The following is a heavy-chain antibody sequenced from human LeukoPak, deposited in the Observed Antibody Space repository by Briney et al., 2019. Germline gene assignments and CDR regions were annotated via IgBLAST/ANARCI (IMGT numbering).Heavy chain of an antibody. CDR1: GFTFSSYA. V-gene: IGHV3-30*18. J-gene: IGHJ4*02. CDR3: AKASLRYFDWFSDY. Sequence: GGSLRLSCAASGFTFSSYAMHWVRQAPGKGLEWAAVISYDGSNKYYADSVKGRFTISRDNSRNTLHLQMNSLRAEDTAVYSCAKASLRYFDWFSDYWGQGTLVTVSS. CDR2: ISYDGSNK. D-gene: IGHD3-9*01.